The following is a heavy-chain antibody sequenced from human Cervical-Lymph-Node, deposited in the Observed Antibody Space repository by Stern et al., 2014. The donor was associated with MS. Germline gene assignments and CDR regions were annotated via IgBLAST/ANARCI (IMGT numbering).Heavy chain of an antibody. Sequence: EVQLVESGGGLVQPGGSLRLSCVASGFTFSSYWMSWVRQSPGKGLEWVANIKRDGSDKYYVESVRGRFTISRDNAKNSLYLQMNSLRAEDSAIYYCARDPKYNSGCWGQGTLVTVSS. CDR2: IKRDGSDK. CDR1: GFTFSSYW. V-gene: IGHV3-7*01. J-gene: IGHJ4*02. CDR3: ARDPKYNSGC. D-gene: IGHD6-19*01.